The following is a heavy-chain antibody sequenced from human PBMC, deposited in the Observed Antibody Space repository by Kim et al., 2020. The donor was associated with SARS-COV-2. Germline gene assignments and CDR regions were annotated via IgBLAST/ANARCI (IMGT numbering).Heavy chain of an antibody. V-gene: IGHV3-30-3*01. D-gene: IGHD3-10*01. CDR2: ISYDGSNK. CDR1: GFSFSSCA. Sequence: GGSLRLSCAASGFSFSSCAIHWVRQAPGKGLEWVAVISYDGSNKYYADSVKGRFTISRDNSKNTLYLQMNSLRGEDTALYYCARDPVSRLRGVTYSYYGMDVWGQGTPVTVSS. CDR3: ARDPVSRLRGVTYSYYGMDV. J-gene: IGHJ6*02.